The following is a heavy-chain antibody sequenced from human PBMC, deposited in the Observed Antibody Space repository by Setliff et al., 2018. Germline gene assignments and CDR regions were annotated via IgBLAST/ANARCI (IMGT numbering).Heavy chain of an antibody. Sequence: SETLSLTCTASGGSISTNSYYWGWIRQPPGKGLEWIGSMYFSGSTYYNPSLKSRVTISIDKSKNQFSLKMSSVTAADTAVYYCARAPRYFDSTGSYFDGWGQGTLVTVSS. V-gene: IGHV4-39*07. CDR3: ARAPRYFDSTGSYFDG. CDR1: GGSISTNSYY. J-gene: IGHJ4*02. CDR2: MYFSGST. D-gene: IGHD3-22*01.